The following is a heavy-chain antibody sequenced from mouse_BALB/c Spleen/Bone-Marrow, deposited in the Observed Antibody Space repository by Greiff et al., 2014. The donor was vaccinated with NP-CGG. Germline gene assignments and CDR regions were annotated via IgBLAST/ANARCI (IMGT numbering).Heavy chain of an antibody. CDR1: GYTFTSSW. D-gene: IGHD2-14*01. CDR3: ARSYRFWYFDV. CDR2: IHPNSGNT. V-gene: IGHV1S130*01. Sequence: QVQLQQSGSVLVRPGASVKLSCKASGYTFTSSWMHWAKQRLGQGLEWIGDIHPNSGNTNYNEKFRGKATLTVDTSSNTAYVDLSSLTSEDSAVYYCARSYRFWYFDVWGAGTTVTVSS. J-gene: IGHJ1*01.